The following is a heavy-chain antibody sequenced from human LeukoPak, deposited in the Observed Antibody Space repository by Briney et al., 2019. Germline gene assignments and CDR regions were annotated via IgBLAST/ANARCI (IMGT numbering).Heavy chain of an antibody. D-gene: IGHD3-22*01. CDR1: GGSFSGYY. CDR3: ARLAFYDSSGYYFDY. V-gene: IGHV4-34*01. CDR2: INHSGST. Sequence: SETLSLTCAVYGGSFSGYYWSWIRQPPGKGLEWIREINHSGSTNYNPSLKSRVTISVDTSKNQFSLKLSSVTAADTAVYYCARLAFYDSSGYYFDYWGQGTLVPSPQ. J-gene: IGHJ4*02.